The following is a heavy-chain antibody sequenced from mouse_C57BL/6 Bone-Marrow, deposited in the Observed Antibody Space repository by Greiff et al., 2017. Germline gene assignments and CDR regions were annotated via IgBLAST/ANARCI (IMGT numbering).Heavy chain of an antibody. D-gene: IGHD1-1*01. J-gene: IGHJ1*03. Sequence: QVQLQQSGAELAKPGASVKLSCKASGYTFTSYWMHWVKQRPGQGLEWIGHINPSSGYTKYNQKFKDKATLTADKSSSTAYMQLSSLTYEDSAVYYCASVVARDFGVWGTGTTVTVSS. CDR3: ASVVARDFGV. V-gene: IGHV1-7*01. CDR2: INPSSGYT. CDR1: GYTFTSYW.